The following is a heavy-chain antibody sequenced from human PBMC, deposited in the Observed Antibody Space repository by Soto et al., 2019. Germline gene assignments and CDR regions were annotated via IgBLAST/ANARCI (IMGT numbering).Heavy chain of an antibody. Sequence: QVQLVEPGGGVVQPGRSLRLSCAASGFSFSSYGMHWVRQTPGKGLEWVAVIWYDGSNKYYADSVKGRFTISRDNSKNTVYLQMNSLRAEDTAVYYCARRPRGDAFDIWGQGTMVTVSS. V-gene: IGHV3-33*01. CDR1: GFSFSSYG. D-gene: IGHD3-16*01. CDR2: IWYDGSNK. CDR3: ARRPRGDAFDI. J-gene: IGHJ3*02.